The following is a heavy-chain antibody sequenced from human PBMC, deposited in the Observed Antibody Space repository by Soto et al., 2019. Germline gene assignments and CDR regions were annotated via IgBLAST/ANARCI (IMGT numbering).Heavy chain of an antibody. CDR1: GDTFSSYA. V-gene: IGHV1-69*06. J-gene: IGHJ4*02. Sequence: QVQVVQSGAEVKEPGSSVTVSCKASGDTFSSYAVSWVRQAPEQGLEWMGSVIPLYYTANYAQKFQDRFSLTVDKSTNTAYMQLSRLRSEDTAVYYCARELSEQLPDSWGQGNLVTVSS. D-gene: IGHD1-1*01. CDR3: ARELSEQLPDS. CDR2: VIPLYYTA.